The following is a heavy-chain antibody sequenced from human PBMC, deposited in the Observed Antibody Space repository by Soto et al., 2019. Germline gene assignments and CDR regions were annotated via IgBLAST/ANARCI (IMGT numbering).Heavy chain of an antibody. J-gene: IGHJ4*02. D-gene: IGHD3-3*01. V-gene: IGHV1-46*01. CDR2: VNPRGGSP. CDR3: AREFLGWQNALDY. Sequence: GASVKVSCKASGYTFINNYIHWVRQAPGQRLEWMGIVNPRGGSPSYAQQFQGRVTMTSDTSTDTVYMELSGLRSEDTAIYYCAREFLGWQNALDYWGQGTLVTVSS. CDR1: GYTFINNY.